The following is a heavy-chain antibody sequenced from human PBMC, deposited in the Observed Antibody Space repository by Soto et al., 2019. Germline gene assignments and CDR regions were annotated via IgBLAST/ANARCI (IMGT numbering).Heavy chain of an antibody. CDR1: GGSVSSGGYY. J-gene: IGHJ4*02. Sequence: QVQLQESGPGLVKPSETLSLTCSVSGGSVSSGGYYWSWILQPPGKGLEWMGCIYSSGSTDYNPSLESRVTMSLDKSKSQFPLKLNSGTAAATAVYFCARAGSYRYFDYWGQGTLVTVAS. D-gene: IGHD3-10*01. CDR3: ARAGSYRYFDY. CDR2: IYSSGST. V-gene: IGHV4-61*08.